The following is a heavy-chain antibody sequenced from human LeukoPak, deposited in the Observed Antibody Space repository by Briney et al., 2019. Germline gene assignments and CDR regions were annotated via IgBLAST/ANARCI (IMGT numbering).Heavy chain of an antibody. CDR3: ARQDARGYYYYGMDV. Sequence: GESLKISCKGSGYSFTNYWIGWVRQMPGKGLEWMGIIYPGDSDTRYNPSFQGQVTISADRSISTAYLQWGSLKASDTAMYYCARQDARGYYYYGMDVWGQGTTVTVSS. CDR2: IYPGDSDT. CDR1: GYSFTNYW. D-gene: IGHD6-6*01. V-gene: IGHV5-51*01. J-gene: IGHJ6*02.